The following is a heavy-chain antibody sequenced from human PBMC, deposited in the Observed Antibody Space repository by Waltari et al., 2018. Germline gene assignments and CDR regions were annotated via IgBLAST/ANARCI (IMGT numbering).Heavy chain of an antibody. V-gene: IGHV4-31*03. D-gene: IGHD3-10*01. J-gene: IGHJ5*02. Sequence: QVQLPVSGPGLVQASETLSLTRTVAGGSISSGGFYWSWIRPHTGKGLEWIGYIYYTGRTDYNPSLKSRVSISVETSKNQFSLKLSSVTAADTAVYYCATNHYGTGKGWFDPWGQGTPVTVSS. CDR1: GGSISSGGFY. CDR3: ATNHYGTGKGWFDP. CDR2: IYYTGRT.